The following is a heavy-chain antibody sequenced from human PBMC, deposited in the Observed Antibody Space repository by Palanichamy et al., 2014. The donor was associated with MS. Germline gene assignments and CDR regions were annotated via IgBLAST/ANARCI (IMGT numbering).Heavy chain of an antibody. CDR2: IIPKFGTA. J-gene: IGHJ4*02. V-gene: IGHV1-69*01. CDR1: GGTFSSYA. Sequence: QVQLVQSGAEVKKPGSSVKVSCKPSGGTFSSYAISWVRQAPGQGLAWMGGIIPKFGTANYAQKFQGRVTITADESTSTAFLELSSLRSEDTAVYYCARGGGIAVAGPTVYIFDYWGQGTLVTVSS. CDR3: ARGGGIAVAGPTVYIFDY. D-gene: IGHD6-19*01.